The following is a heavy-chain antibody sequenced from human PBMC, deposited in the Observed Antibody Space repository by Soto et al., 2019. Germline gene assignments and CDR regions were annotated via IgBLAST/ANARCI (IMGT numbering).Heavy chain of an antibody. CDR3: TTSGQQLVFEDY. V-gene: IGHV3-15*07. CDR1: GFTFSNAW. D-gene: IGHD6-13*01. J-gene: IGHJ4*02. Sequence: EVQLVESGGGLVKPGGSLRLSCAASGFTFSNAWMNWVRQAPGKGREWVGRIKSKTDGGTTDYAAPVKGRFTISREDSKTTLYLQMNSLKTEDTAVYYCTTSGQQLVFEDYWGQGTLVTVSS. CDR2: IKSKTDGGTT.